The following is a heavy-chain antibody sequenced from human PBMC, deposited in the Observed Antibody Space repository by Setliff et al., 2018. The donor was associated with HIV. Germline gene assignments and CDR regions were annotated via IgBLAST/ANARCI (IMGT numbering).Heavy chain of an antibody. CDR2: IYHSGST. CDR1: GYSISSGYY. D-gene: IGHD6-13*01. J-gene: IGHJ6*03. Sequence: NPSETLSLTCAVSGYSISSGYYWGWIRQPPGKGLEWIGSIYHSGSTYYNPSLKSRVTISVDTSRNQFSLKLSSVTAAGTAVYYCARGRSRWTYYNYYYMDVWGKGTTVTVSS. CDR3: ARGRSRWTYYNYYYMDV. V-gene: IGHV4-38-2*01.